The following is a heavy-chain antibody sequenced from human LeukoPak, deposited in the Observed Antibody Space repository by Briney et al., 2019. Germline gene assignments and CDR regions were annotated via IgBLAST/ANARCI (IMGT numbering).Heavy chain of an antibody. J-gene: IGHJ4*02. CDR3: ARDRRRRVVVPAAMLAGPYDY. Sequence: GGSLRLFCAASGFTFSSYWMSWVRQAPGKGLEWVANIKQDGSEKYYVDSVKGRFTISRDNAKNSLYLQMNSLRAEDTAVYYCARDRRRRVVVPAAMLAGPYDYWGQGTLVTVSS. V-gene: IGHV3-7*01. CDR1: GFTFSSYW. CDR2: IKQDGSEK. D-gene: IGHD2-2*01.